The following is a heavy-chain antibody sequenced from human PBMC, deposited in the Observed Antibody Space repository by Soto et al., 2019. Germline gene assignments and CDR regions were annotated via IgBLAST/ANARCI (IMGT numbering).Heavy chain of an antibody. Sequence: PGGSLRLSCAASGFTFSSYGMHWVRQAPGKGLEWVAVISYDGSNKYYADSVKGRFTISRDNSKNTLYLQMSSLRAEDTAVYYCVREKFGDDFDFWGQGTLVTVSS. D-gene: IGHD2-21*02. V-gene: IGHV3-30*03. CDR3: VREKFGDDFDF. J-gene: IGHJ4*02. CDR2: ISYDGSNK. CDR1: GFTFSSYG.